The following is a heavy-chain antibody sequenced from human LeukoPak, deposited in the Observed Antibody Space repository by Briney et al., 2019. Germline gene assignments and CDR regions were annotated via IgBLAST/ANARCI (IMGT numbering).Heavy chain of an antibody. J-gene: IGHJ4*02. CDR3: ARVGTSETHSFYFDF. D-gene: IGHD3-10*01. Sequence: SETLSLTCTVSGDSIRSFTYYWGWIRQPPGKGLEWIGSIFYGGSTDYNPSLKSRVTISIDTSKNQFSLKLSSVTAADTAVYYCARVGTSETHSFYFDFWGQGTLVTVSS. CDR2: IFYGGST. V-gene: IGHV4-39*07. CDR1: GDSIRSFTYY.